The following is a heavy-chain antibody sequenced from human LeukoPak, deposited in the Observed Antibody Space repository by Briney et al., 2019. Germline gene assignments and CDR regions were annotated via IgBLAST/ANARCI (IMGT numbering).Heavy chain of an antibody. J-gene: IGHJ3*02. CDR3: ARPGVTTAPYAFDI. CDR1: GYTFTGYY. V-gene: IGHV1-2*02. Sequence: ASVKVSCKASGYTFTGYYMHWVRQAPGQGLEWMGWINPNSGGTNYAQKFQGRVTMTRDTSISTAYMELSRLRSDDTAVYYCARPGVTTAPYAFDIWGQGTMVTVSS. CDR2: INPNSGGT. D-gene: IGHD4-11*01.